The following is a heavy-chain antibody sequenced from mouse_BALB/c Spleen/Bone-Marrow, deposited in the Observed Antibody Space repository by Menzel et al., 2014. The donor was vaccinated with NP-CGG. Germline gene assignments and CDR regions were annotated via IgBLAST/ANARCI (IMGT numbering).Heavy chain of an antibody. V-gene: IGHV2-6-1*01. CDR1: GFSLISYG. CDR2: IWSDGST. J-gene: IGHJ4*01. Sequence: QVQLKQSGPGLVAPSQSLSITCTISGFSLISYGVHWVRQPPGKGLEWLVVIWSDGSTTYNSALKSRLSISKDNSKSQVFLKMNGLLTDDTAIYYCARHDGYSGAVDYWGQGTSVTVSS. CDR3: ARHDGYSGAVDY. D-gene: IGHD2-3*01.